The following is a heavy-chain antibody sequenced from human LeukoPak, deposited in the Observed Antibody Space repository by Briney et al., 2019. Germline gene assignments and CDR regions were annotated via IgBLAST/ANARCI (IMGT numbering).Heavy chain of an antibody. CDR2: IRYDGSNK. Sequence: GGSLRLSCAASGFTFSSYGMHWVRQAPGKGLEWVAFIRYDGSNKYYADSVKGRFTISRDNSKNTLYLQMNSLTAEDTAVYYCAKDRIVVVPAAMGVLDYWGQGTLVTVSS. CDR3: AKDRIVVVPAAMGVLDY. CDR1: GFTFSSYG. D-gene: IGHD2-2*01. J-gene: IGHJ4*02. V-gene: IGHV3-30*02.